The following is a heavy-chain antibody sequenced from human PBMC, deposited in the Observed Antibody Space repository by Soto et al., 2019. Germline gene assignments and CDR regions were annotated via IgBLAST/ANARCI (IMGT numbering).Heavy chain of an antibody. CDR1: GGTFSSYA. CDR2: IIPIFGTA. D-gene: IGHD6-13*01. V-gene: IGHV1-69*12. CDR3: ARSIAAAGKIDY. Sequence: QVQLVQSGAEVKKPGSSVKVSCKASGGTFSSYAISWVRQAPGQGLEWMGGIIPIFGTANYAQKFQGRVTITADESTSTAYMQLSSLRSDDTAVYYCARSIAAAGKIDYWGQGTLVTVSS. J-gene: IGHJ4*02.